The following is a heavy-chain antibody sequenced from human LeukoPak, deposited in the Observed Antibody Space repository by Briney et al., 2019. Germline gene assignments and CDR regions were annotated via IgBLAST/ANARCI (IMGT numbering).Heavy chain of an antibody. Sequence: SVKVSCKASGGTFSSYAISWVRQAPGQGLAWMGEIIPIFDKPKYAQNFQGRLTITADKSTSTVYMELSSLRSEDTAVYYCARSSGSYRLLDYWGQGTLVTVSS. J-gene: IGHJ4*02. CDR2: IIPIFDKP. CDR1: GGTFSSYA. CDR3: ARSSGSYRLLDY. V-gene: IGHV1-69*06. D-gene: IGHD1-26*01.